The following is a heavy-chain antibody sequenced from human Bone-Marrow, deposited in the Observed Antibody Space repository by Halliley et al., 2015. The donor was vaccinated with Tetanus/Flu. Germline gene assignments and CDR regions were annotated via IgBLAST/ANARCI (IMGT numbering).Heavy chain of an antibody. J-gene: IGHJ4*02. D-gene: IGHD6-19*01. CDR1: GDSVSSNRAA. V-gene: IGHV6-1*01. CDR3: ARQGAGLDY. Sequence: LVKPTQTLSLTCAISGDSVSSNRAAWNWIRQSPSRGLEWLGRTYYRAKWYYDYAPSLRSRITINPDTSKNHFSLRLNSVTPEDTALYFCARQGAGLDYWGQGSLATVSS. CDR2: TYYRAKWYY.